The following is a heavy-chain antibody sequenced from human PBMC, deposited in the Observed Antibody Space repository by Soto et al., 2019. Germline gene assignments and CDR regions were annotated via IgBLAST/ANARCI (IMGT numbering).Heavy chain of an antibody. CDR2: IYSGGST. Sequence: GGSLRLSCAASGVTVSSNYMSWVRQAPGKGLEWVSVIYSGGSTYYADSVKGRFTISRDNSKNTLYLQMNSLRAEDTAVYHCATMGYDSSGYFDYWGQGTLVTVSS. D-gene: IGHD3-22*01. CDR1: GVTVSSNY. J-gene: IGHJ4*02. V-gene: IGHV3-66*01. CDR3: ATMGYDSSGYFDY.